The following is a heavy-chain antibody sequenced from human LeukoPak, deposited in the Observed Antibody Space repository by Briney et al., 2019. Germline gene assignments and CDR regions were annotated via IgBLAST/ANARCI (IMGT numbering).Heavy chain of an antibody. CDR3: ARGGRGYGYLYYYYMDV. D-gene: IGHD5-18*01. CDR2: IIPIFGTA. J-gene: IGHJ6*03. CDR1: GGTFSSYA. Sequence: SVKVSCKASGGTFSSYAISWVRQAPGQGLEWMGGIIPIFGTANYAQKFQGRVTITTDESTSTAYMELSSLRSEDTAVYYCARGGRGYGYLYYYYMDVWGKGTTVTVSS. V-gene: IGHV1-69*05.